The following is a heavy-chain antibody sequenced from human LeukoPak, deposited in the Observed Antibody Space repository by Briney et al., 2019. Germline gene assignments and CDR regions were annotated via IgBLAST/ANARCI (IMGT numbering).Heavy chain of an antibody. CDR2: ISSSGSTI. CDR3: ARGPSPPGSQWYYYYYMDV. CDR1: GFTFSSYS. J-gene: IGHJ6*03. Sequence: PGGSLRLSCAASGFTFSSYSMNWVRQAPGKGLEWVSYISSSGSTIYYADSVKGRFTISRDNAKNSLYLQMNSLRAEDTAVYYCARGPSPPGSQWYYYYYMDVWGKGTTVTISS. V-gene: IGHV3-48*04. D-gene: IGHD2-15*01.